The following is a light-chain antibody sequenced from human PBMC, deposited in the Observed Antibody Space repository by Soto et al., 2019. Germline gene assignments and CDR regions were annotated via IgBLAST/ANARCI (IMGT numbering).Light chain of an antibody. CDR3: SSYTGSSTYVV. CDR1: SSDVGGYNY. CDR2: DVS. J-gene: IGLJ2*01. V-gene: IGLV2-14*01. Sequence: QSALTQPASVSGSPGQSITISCTGTSSDVGGYNYVSWYQQHPGKAPKLMIYDVSNRPSGVSNRFSGSKCANTASLTISGLQAEDEADYYCSSYTGSSTYVVFGGGTKLTVL.